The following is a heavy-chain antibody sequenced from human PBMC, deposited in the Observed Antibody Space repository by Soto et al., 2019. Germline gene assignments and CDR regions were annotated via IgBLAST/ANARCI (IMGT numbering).Heavy chain of an antibody. V-gene: IGHV4-39*02. CDR2: IYYSGST. J-gene: IGHJ6*02. Sequence: SETLSLTCTVTGDSISSRSYYWGWIRQPPGKGLEWIGSIYYSGSTYNNPSLRSRVSMSIDTSKDHFLLKVDSVTAADTAVYFCAKYGENYYSAMDVWGPGTTVTVSS. D-gene: IGHD4-17*01. CDR1: GDSISSRSYY. CDR3: AKYGENYYSAMDV.